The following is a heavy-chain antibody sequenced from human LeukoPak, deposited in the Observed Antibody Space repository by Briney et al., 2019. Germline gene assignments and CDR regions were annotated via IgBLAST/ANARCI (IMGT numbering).Heavy chain of an antibody. J-gene: IGHJ3*02. CDR2: INSYGSST. V-gene: IGHV3-74*01. CDR1: GFTFSSYW. Sequence: AGSLRLSCTASGFTFSSYWMHWVRQAPGHGLVWVSRINSYGSSTSYADPFQGRFTITRDNAKNTLYLQMNRLRAGDTAVYYCARSSSWFDAFDIWGQGTMVTVSS. CDR3: ARSSSWFDAFDI. D-gene: IGHD6-13*01.